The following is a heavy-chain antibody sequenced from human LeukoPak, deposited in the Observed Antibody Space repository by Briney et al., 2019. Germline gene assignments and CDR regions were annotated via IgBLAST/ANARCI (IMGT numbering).Heavy chain of an antibody. CDR1: GGSISSSSYY. J-gene: IGHJ5*02. Sequence: SETLSLTCTVSGGSISSSSYYWGWIRQPPGKGLEWIGSIYYSGSTYYNPSLKGRVTISVDTSKNQFSLKLSCVTAADTAVYYCARLNVVGGTAWFDPWGQGTLVSDTS. CDR3: ARLNVVGGTAWFDP. CDR2: IYYSGST. D-gene: IGHD1-26*01. V-gene: IGHV4-39*01.